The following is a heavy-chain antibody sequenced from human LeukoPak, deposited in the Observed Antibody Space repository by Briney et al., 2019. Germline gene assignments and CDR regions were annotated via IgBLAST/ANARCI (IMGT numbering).Heavy chain of an antibody. D-gene: IGHD2-21*02. J-gene: IGHJ3*02. Sequence: GASVKDSCKASGYTFTNYGISGVRQAPGQGLEWMGWISAYNGNTKYAQKLQGRVTMTTDTSTSTAYMELRSLRSDDTAVYYCARAVVTADSDAFDNWGQGTMVTVSS. CDR1: GYTFTNYG. CDR3: ARAVVTADSDAFDN. CDR2: ISAYNGNT. V-gene: IGHV1-18*01.